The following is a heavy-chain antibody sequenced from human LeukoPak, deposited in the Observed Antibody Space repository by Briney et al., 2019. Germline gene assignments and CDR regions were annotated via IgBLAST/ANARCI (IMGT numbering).Heavy chain of an antibody. CDR2: MNPNSGNT. CDR1: GYTFTSYD. CDR3: ARARIAAAGTPPDY. D-gene: IGHD6-13*01. J-gene: IGHJ4*02. Sequence: ASVKVSCKASGYTFTSYDINWVRQATGQGLEWMGWMNPNSGNTGYAQKFQGRVTMTRNTSISTAYMELSSLRSEDTAVYYCARARIAAAGTPPDYWGQGTLVTVSS. V-gene: IGHV1-8*01.